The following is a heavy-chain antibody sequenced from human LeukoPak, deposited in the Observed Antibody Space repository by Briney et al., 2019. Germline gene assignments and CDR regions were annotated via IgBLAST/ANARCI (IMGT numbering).Heavy chain of an antibody. J-gene: IGHJ4*02. V-gene: IGHV6-1*01. CDR1: GDSVSSNSAA. Sequence: SQTLSLTCVISGDSVSSNSAAWNWIRQSPARGVEGLGSTYYRAKRSNNYAVSVKSRTIINPDTYKNQFSLQLNYVTPEDTAVYYCARGVYSGYDFDYWGQGTLVTVSS. CDR3: ARGVYSGYDFDY. D-gene: IGHD5-12*01. CDR2: TYYRAKRSN.